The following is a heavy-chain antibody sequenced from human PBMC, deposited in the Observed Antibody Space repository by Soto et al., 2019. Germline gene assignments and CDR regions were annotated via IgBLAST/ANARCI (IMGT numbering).Heavy chain of an antibody. CDR2: IYPGDSDT. CDR3: ERGYYDSSGFLAY. Sequence: PGESLKISCKGSGYSFTSYWIGWVRQMPGKGLEWMGIIYPGDSDTRYSPSSQGQVTISADKSISTAYLQWSSLKASDTAMYYCERGYYDSSGFLAYWGQGTLVTVSS. CDR1: GYSFTSYW. D-gene: IGHD3-22*01. V-gene: IGHV5-51*01. J-gene: IGHJ4*02.